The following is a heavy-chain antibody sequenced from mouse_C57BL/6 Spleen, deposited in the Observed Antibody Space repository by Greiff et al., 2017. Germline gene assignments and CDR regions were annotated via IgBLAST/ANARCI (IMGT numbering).Heavy chain of an antibody. CDR2: IDPSDSST. CDR1: GYTFTSYW. Sequence: QVQLQQPGAELVTPGASVKLSCKASGYTFTSYWMQWVQQRPGQGLEWIGEIDPSDSSTNSQPKFKGKATLTVDTSASTAYMPLSRQTSEDSEVNYCARNGTTEVARWYCDVWGTGTTVTVSS. J-gene: IGHJ1*03. CDR3: ARNGTTEVARWYCDV. D-gene: IGHD1-1*01. V-gene: IGHV1-50*01.